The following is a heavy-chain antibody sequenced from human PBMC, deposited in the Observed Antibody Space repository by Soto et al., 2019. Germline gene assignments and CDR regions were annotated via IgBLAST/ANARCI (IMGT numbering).Heavy chain of an antibody. J-gene: IGHJ3*02. Sequence: GASVKVSCKASGYTFTSYYMHWVRQAPGQGLEWMGIINPSGGSTSYAQKFQGRVTMTRDTSTSTVYMELSSLRSEDTAVYYCAISGVLVDAFDIWGQGTMVTVSS. D-gene: IGHD3-10*01. CDR1: GYTFTSYY. V-gene: IGHV1-46*01. CDR3: AISGVLVDAFDI. CDR2: INPSGGST.